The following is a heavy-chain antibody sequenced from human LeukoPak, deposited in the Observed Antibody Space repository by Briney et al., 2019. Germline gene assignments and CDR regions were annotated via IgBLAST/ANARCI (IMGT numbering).Heavy chain of an antibody. CDR1: GGSISSGSYY. J-gene: IGHJ6*03. V-gene: IGHV4-61*02. CDR3: ARGYTDYDFWSGYLDMDV. D-gene: IGHD3-3*01. Sequence: SETLSLTCTVSGGSISSGSYYWSWIRQPAGKGLEWIGRIYTSGSTNYNPSLKSRVTISVDTSRNQFSLKLSSVTAADTAVYYCARGYTDYDFWSGYLDMDVWGKGTTVTVSS. CDR2: IYTSGST.